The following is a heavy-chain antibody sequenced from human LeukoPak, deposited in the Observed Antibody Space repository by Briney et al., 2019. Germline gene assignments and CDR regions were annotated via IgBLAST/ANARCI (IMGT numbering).Heavy chain of an antibody. CDR3: SCGVRELLDY. D-gene: IGHD5-24*01. CDR1: GYSISSGYY. Sequence: PSETLSLTCTVSGYSISSGYYWGWIRHPPGKGLEWIGSIYHSGSTYYNPSLKSRVTISVDTSKNQFSLKLSSVTAADTAVYYCSCGVRELLDYWGQGTLVTVSS. J-gene: IGHJ4*02. V-gene: IGHV4-38-2*02. CDR2: IYHSGST.